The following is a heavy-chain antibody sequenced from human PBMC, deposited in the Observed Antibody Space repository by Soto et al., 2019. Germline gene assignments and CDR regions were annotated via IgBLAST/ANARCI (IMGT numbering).Heavy chain of an antibody. J-gene: IGHJ4*02. Sequence: SETLSLTCAVSGYSISSGYYWGWIRQPPGKGLEWIGSIYHSGITHYNPSLKSRVTISLDTSKNQFSLKLTSVTAADTAVYYCARNRYYDSGGYYYDFDYWGQGTMVTVSS. CDR1: GYSISSGYY. D-gene: IGHD3-22*01. CDR3: ARNRYYDSGGYYYDFDY. CDR2: IYHSGIT. V-gene: IGHV4-38-2*01.